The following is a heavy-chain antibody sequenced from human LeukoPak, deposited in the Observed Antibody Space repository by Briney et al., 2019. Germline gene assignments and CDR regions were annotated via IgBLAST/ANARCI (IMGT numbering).Heavy chain of an antibody. CDR2: ISSSGSTM. CDR3: ARTAPGYTTSWPAWYFDL. CDR1: GFTFSSYE. J-gene: IGHJ2*01. V-gene: IGHV3-48*03. D-gene: IGHD6-13*01. Sequence: GGSLRLSCAASGFTFSSYEMNWVRQAPGKGLEWISYISSSGSTMYYADSVKGRFTISRDNAKSSLYLQMNSLRAEDTAVFYCARTAPGYTTSWPAWYFDLWGRGTLVTVSS.